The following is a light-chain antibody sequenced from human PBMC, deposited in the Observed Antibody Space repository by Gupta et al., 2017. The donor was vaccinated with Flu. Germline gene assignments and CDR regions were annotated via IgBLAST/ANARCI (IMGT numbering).Light chain of an antibody. V-gene: IGLV1-40*01. Sequence: QSVLTQPPSVSGAPGPRVTISCTGSSSNIGARYGVHWYQQLPGAVPKLLIYSTTNRPSGVPDRFSASKSGTSASLAIAGLQAEDEADYYCQSYDNSLSGWVFGGGTKLTVL. J-gene: IGLJ3*02. CDR2: STT. CDR3: QSYDNSLSGWV. CDR1: SSNIGARYG.